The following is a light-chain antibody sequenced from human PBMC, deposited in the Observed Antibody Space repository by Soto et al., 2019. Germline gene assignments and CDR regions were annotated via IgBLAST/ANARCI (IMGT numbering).Light chain of an antibody. CDR1: QSLGSGY. CDR2: AAS. CDR3: QQYDTSPRT. V-gene: IGKV3-20*01. Sequence: EIVWTQSPGPLSLSAGSRATLSCLASQSLGSGYLAWYQQEPGQAPRILIYAASTRATGIPDRFSGSGSGTDFSRTSSRLEPEDFAVYYCQQYDTSPRTFGQGTKVDIK. J-gene: IGKJ1*01.